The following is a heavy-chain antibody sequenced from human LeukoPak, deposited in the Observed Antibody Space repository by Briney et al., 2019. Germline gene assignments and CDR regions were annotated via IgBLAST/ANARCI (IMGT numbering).Heavy chain of an antibody. J-gene: IGHJ6*03. CDR2: INHSGSS. V-gene: IGHV4-34*01. CDR3: ARVGDLFGAHRVRGLPPDYYYMDV. D-gene: IGHD3-10*01. Sequence: GSLRLSCAASGFTFSTYGMSWVRQAPGKGLEWIGEINHSGSSTYNPSLKSRVIISVDTSKNQFSLRLTSVTAADTGVYYCARVGDLFGAHRVRGLPPDYYYMDVWGKGTMVTVSS. CDR1: GFTFSTYG.